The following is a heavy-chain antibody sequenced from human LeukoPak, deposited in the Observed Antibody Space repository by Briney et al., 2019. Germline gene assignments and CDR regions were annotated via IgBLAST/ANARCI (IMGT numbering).Heavy chain of an antibody. J-gene: IGHJ4*02. CDR2: ISAYNGNT. CDR1: GYTFTSYG. Sequence: ASVKVSCKASGYTFTSYGISWVRQAPGQGLEWMGWISAYNGNTNYAQKLQGRVTMTTDTSTSTAYMELRSLRSDDTAVYYCAREYSSSWPGSYFDYWGQGTLVTVSS. D-gene: IGHD6-13*01. V-gene: IGHV1-18*01. CDR3: AREYSSSWPGSYFDY.